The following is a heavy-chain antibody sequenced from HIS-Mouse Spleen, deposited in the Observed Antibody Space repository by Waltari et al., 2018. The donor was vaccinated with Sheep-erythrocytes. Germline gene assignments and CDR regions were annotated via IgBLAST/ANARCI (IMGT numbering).Heavy chain of an antibody. D-gene: IGHD1-26*01. CDR1: GGSISSYY. V-gene: IGHV4-59*08. CDR3: ARLELGQFDY. CDR2: IYYSGST. Sequence: QVQLQESGPGLVKPSETLSLTCTVSGGSISSYYWSWIRQPPGKGLEWIGYIYYSGSTHYSPSLKVRVTISVDTSKNQFSLKLRSVTAADTAVYYCARLELGQFDYWGQGTLVTVSS. J-gene: IGHJ4*02.